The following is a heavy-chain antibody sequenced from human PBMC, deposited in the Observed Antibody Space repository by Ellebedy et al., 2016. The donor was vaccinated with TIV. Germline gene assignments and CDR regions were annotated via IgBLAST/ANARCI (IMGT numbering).Heavy chain of an antibody. J-gene: IGHJ4*02. D-gene: IGHD6-13*01. V-gene: IGHV1-46*01. CDR3: TCLQLGIADYFDY. CDR2: INPSGGST. CDR1: GYTFTKYY. Sequence: ASVKVSCKASGYTFTKYYMHWVRQAPGQGLEWMGLINPSGGSTSYAQKFQGRVTMTRDTSTRTVYMELNSLSSEDTAVYYCTCLQLGIADYFDYWGQGALVTVSS.